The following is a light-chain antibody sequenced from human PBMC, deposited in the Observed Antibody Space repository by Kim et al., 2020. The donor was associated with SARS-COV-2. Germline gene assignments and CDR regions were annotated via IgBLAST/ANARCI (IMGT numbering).Light chain of an antibody. Sequence: QPVLTQPSSLSASPGASASLTCTLRSGINVGTYRIYWYQQKPGSPPQYLLRYKSDSDNQKGSGVPSRFSGSKDASANAGILLISGLQSEDEADYYCMIWQNSAFVFGTGTKVTVL. J-gene: IGLJ1*01. V-gene: IGLV5-45*02. CDR3: MIWQNSAFV. CDR1: SGINVGTYR. CDR2: YKSDSDN.